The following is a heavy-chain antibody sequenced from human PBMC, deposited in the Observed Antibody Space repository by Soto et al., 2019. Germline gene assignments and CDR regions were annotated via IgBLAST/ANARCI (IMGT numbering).Heavy chain of an antibody. CDR2: INAGNGNT. D-gene: IGHD6-13*01. V-gene: IGHV1-3*01. Sequence: ASVKVSCKASGYTFTSYAMHWVRQAPGQRLEWMGWINAGNGNTKYSQKFQGRVTITRDTSASTAYMELSSLRSEDTAVYYCAREGAAAGPYYYYYGMDVWGQGTTVTVS. J-gene: IGHJ6*02. CDR3: AREGAAAGPYYYYYGMDV. CDR1: GYTFTSYA.